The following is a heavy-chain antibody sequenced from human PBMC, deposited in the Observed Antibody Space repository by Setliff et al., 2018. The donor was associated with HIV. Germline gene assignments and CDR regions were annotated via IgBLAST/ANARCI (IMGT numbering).Heavy chain of an antibody. D-gene: IGHD3-22*01. CDR2: INLNTGNT. CDR3: ARGRTYDSRGYIGNWFDP. CDR1: GYTFTGYY. J-gene: IGHJ5*02. V-gene: IGHV1-2*02. Sequence: ASVKVSCKASGYTFTGYYMHWVRQAPGQGLEWMGCINLNTGNTNYAQKFQGRVIVTRDTSINTAYVELRSLRLDDTAVYFCARGRTYDSRGYIGNWFDPWGQGTLVTVSS.